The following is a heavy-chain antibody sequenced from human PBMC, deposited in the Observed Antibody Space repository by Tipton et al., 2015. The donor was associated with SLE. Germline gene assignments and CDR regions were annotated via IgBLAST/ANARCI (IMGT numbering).Heavy chain of an antibody. CDR1: GGSIISSSYY. D-gene: IGHD2-8*01. V-gene: IGHV4-61*05. CDR3: ARHDTNYGRNWFDP. Sequence: TLSLTCTVSGGSIISSSYYWGWIRQPPGKGLEWIGYISYSGSTNYNPSLKSRVTISVDTSKNQFSLKLSSVTAADTAVYYCARHDTNYGRNWFDPWGQGTLVAVSS. J-gene: IGHJ5*02. CDR2: ISYSGST.